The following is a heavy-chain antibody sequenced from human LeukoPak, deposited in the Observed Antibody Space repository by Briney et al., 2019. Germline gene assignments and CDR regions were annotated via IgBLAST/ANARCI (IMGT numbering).Heavy chain of an antibody. Sequence: SEALSLTCTVSGDSISSYYWSWIRQPPGKGLEWIAYIHNSGTTNYNPSLKSRVTISLDTSKNQVSLKLTSVTAADTAVYYCARGPAHIANKDLWGRGTLVTVSS. CDR2: IHNSGTT. CDR1: GDSISSYY. V-gene: IGHV4-59*01. CDR3: ARGPAHIANKDL. D-gene: IGHD5-12*01. J-gene: IGHJ2*01.